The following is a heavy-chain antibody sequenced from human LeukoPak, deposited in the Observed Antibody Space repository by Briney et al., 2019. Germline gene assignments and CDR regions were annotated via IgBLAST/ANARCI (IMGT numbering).Heavy chain of an antibody. CDR3: AKDQVPFDSRYGMDV. CDR2: IYSGGST. CDR1: GFTVTTNY. V-gene: IGHV3-53*04. D-gene: IGHD3-22*01. J-gene: IGHJ6*02. Sequence: PGGSLRLSCAASGFTVTTNYMSWVRQAPGKGLEWVSVIYSGGSTYYADSVKGRFTISRHNSKNTLYLQMNSLRAEDTATYYCAKDQVPFDSRYGMDVWGQGTTVTVSS.